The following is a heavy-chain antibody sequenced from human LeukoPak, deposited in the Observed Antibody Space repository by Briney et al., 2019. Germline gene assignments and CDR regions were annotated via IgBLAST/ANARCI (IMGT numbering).Heavy chain of an antibody. CDR1: GGTFSSYA. CDR2: IIPILGIA. Sequence: ASVKVSCKASGGTFSSYAISWVRQAPGQGPEWMGRIIPILGIANYAQKFQGRVTITADKSTSTAYMELSSLRSEDTAVYYCATVRGSDDAFDIWGQGTMVTVSS. J-gene: IGHJ3*02. V-gene: IGHV1-69*04. CDR3: ATVRGSDDAFDI.